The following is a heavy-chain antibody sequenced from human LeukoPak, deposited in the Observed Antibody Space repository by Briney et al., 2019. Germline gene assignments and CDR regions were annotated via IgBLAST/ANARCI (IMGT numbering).Heavy chain of an antibody. D-gene: IGHD5-12*01. CDR1: GYTFTSYY. V-gene: IGHV1-46*01. Sequence: ASVKVSCKASGYTFTSYYMHWVRQAPGQGLEWMGIINPSGGSTSYAQKFQGRVTMTRDTSTSTVYMELSSLRSEDTAVYYCAREAREVATNGAFDIWGQGTMVTVSS. CDR3: AREAREVATNGAFDI. J-gene: IGHJ3*02. CDR2: INPSGGST.